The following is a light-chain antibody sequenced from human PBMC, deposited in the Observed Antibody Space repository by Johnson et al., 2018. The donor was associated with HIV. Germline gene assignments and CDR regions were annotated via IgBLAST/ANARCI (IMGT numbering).Light chain of an antibody. CDR3: AAWDDSLNGSYV. CDR1: TSNIGSNT. J-gene: IGLJ1*01. CDR2: RNH. Sequence: QSVLTQPPSASETPGQRVTISCSGSTSNIGSNTVSWYQQLPGTAPKLLIYRNHPRPSGVPDRISGSQSGTSASLAIRGLPAEDEADYYCAAWDDSLNGSYVFGTGTKVTVL. V-gene: IGLV1-44*01.